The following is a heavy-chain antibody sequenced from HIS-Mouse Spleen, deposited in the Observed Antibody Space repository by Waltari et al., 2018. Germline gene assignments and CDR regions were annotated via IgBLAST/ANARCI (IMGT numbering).Heavy chain of an antibody. CDR2: IYYSGST. Sequence: QLQLQESGPGLVKPSETLSLTCTVSGGSISSSSYYWGWLRQPPGKGLERIGSIYYSGSTYDTPSLKRRVTISVDTSKNQFSRKLSSVTAADTAVYYCAREIPYSSSWYDWYFDLWGRGTLVTVSS. CDR1: GGSISSSSYY. CDR3: AREIPYSSSWYDWYFDL. J-gene: IGHJ2*01. V-gene: IGHV4-39*07. D-gene: IGHD6-13*01.